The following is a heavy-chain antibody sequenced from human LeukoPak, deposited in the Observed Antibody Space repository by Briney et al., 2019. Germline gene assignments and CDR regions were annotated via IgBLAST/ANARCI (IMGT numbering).Heavy chain of an antibody. CDR1: GDSVSSNSVT. Sequence: SQTFSLTCAISGDSVSSNSVTWNWIRQSPSRGLEWLGRTYYRSTWYNDYAVSVRGRITVNPDTSKNQFSLHLNSVTPEDTAVYYCARRLTQYNCFDPWGQGILVTVSS. CDR3: ARRLTQYNCFDP. D-gene: IGHD2-21*02. CDR2: TYYRSTWYN. J-gene: IGHJ5*02. V-gene: IGHV6-1*01.